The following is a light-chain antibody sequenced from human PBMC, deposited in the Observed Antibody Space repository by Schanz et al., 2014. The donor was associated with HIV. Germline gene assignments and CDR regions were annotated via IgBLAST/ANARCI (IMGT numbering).Light chain of an antibody. CDR3: CSYTTTSTYG. J-gene: IGLJ1*01. Sequence: QSALTQPASVSGSPGQSITISCTGTRNDVGTYNLVSWYQQHPGKAPQLMIYEVTKRLSGVSDRFSGSKSDNTASLTISGLQADDEADYYCCSYTTTSTYGFGAGTKLTVL. CDR1: RNDVGTYNL. V-gene: IGLV2-23*02. CDR2: EVT.